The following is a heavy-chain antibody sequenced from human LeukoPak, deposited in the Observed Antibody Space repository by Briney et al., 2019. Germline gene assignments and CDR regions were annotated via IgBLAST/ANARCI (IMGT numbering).Heavy chain of an antibody. CDR2: IHPNTGAT. CDR3: ARDMGRYSGYDYDY. J-gene: IGHJ4*02. D-gene: IGHD5-12*01. CDR1: GYTFTDYY. V-gene: IGHV1-2*02. Sequence: ASVKVSCKTSGYTFTDYYLHWVRQAPGQGLEWVGWIHPNTGATHRAQKFQGRLTMTRDTSISTVYMELTRLRSDDTAVSYCARDMGRYSGYDYDYWGQGTLVTASS.